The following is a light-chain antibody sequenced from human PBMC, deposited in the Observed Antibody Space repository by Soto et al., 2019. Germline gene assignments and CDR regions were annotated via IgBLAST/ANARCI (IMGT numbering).Light chain of an antibody. CDR3: QQRTT. J-gene: IGKJ4*01. Sequence: EIVLTQSPATLSLSPGERATLSCRASQSVSSYLAWYQQKPGQAPRLLIYDASNRATGIPARFSGSGSGTDFTLPISSLEPEDCAVYYCQQRTTFGGGTKVEIK. CDR2: DAS. CDR1: QSVSSY. V-gene: IGKV3-11*01.